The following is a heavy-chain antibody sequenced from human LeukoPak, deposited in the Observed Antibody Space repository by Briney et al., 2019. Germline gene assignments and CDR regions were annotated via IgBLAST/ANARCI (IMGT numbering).Heavy chain of an antibody. CDR2: ISWNSGSI. D-gene: IGHD3-10*01. CDR1: GFTFDDYA. CDR3: AKGLWFGEFHPFDY. Sequence: GGSLRLSCAASGFTFDDYAMHWVRQAPGKGLEWVSGISWNSGSIGYADPVKGRFTISRDNAKNSLYLQMNSLGAEDTALYYCAKGLWFGEFHPFDYWGQGTLVTVSS. V-gene: IGHV3-9*01. J-gene: IGHJ4*02.